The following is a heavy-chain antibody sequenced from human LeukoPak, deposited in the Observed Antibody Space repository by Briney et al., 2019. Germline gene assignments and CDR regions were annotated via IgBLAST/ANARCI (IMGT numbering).Heavy chain of an antibody. V-gene: IGHV3-30*02. Sequence: GGSLRLSCAASGFTFSSYGMHWVRQAPGKGLEWVAFIRYDGSNKYYADSVKGRFTISRVNSKNTLYLQMNSLRAEDTAVYYCAKTRGYSYGYDAYWGQGTLVTVSS. D-gene: IGHD5-18*01. J-gene: IGHJ4*02. CDR3: AKTRGYSYGYDAY. CDR2: IRYDGSNK. CDR1: GFTFSSYG.